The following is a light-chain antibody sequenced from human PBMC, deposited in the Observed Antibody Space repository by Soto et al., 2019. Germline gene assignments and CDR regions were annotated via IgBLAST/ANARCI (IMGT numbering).Light chain of an antibody. CDR2: DVS. J-gene: IGLJ1*01. Sequence: QSVLTQPASVYGSPGQSIPISCTGNSSDVGGYNYVSWYQQHPGKAPKLMIYDVSNRPSGVSNRFSGSKSGNTASLTISWLQAEDEAAYYCSSYTSNSTRVFGTGTKVTVL. CDR1: SSDVGGYNY. CDR3: SSYTSNSTRV. V-gene: IGLV2-14*01.